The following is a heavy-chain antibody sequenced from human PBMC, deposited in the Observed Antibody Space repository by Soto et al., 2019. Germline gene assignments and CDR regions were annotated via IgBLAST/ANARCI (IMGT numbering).Heavy chain of an antibody. Sequence: NPSETLSLTCTVSGGSISSGDYYWSWTRQPPGKGLEWIGYIYYSGSTYYNPSLKSRVTISVDTSKNQFSLKLSSVTAADTAVYYCASLNYYDSSGYEYFQHWGQGTLVTVSS. CDR3: ASLNYYDSSGYEYFQH. J-gene: IGHJ1*01. CDR1: GGSISSGDYY. CDR2: IYYSGST. V-gene: IGHV4-30-4*01. D-gene: IGHD3-22*01.